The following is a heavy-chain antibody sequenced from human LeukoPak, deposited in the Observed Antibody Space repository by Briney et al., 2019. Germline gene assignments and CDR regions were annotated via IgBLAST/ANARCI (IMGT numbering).Heavy chain of an antibody. D-gene: IGHD3-22*01. CDR2: IYPGDSDT. CDR1: GYSFTSYW. V-gene: IGHV5-51*01. CDR3: ARSDFVCYYDSSGYYYDY. Sequence: GESLKISCKGSGYSFTSYWIGWVRQLPGKGLEWMGIIYPGDSDTRYSPSFQGQVTISADKSISTAYLQWSSLKASDTAMYYCARSDFVCYYDSSGYYYDYWGQGTLVTVSS. J-gene: IGHJ4*02.